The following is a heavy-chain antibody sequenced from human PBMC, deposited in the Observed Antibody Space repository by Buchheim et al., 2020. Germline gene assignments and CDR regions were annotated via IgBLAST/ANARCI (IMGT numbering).Heavy chain of an antibody. CDR2: THHSGRT. Sequence: QVQLQQWGAGLLKSSETLSLTCAVYGGSSNDYYWSWIRQPPGKGLEWIAETHHSGRTNYNSSLKSRDTISIDTSRNHFSLKLSSVTAADTAVYYCARLLSGLPWGDWGQGTL. V-gene: IGHV4-34*01. CDR1: GGSSNDYY. J-gene: IGHJ4*02. D-gene: IGHD1-26*01. CDR3: ARLLSGLPWGD.